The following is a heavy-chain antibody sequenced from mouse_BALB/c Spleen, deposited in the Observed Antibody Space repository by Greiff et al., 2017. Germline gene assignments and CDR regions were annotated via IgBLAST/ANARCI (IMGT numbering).Heavy chain of an antibody. Sequence: QVQLKESGAELARPGASVKLSCKASGYTFTSYWMQWVKQRPGQGLEWIGAIYPGDGDTRYTQKFKGKATLTADKSSSTAYMQLSSLASEDSAVYYCARGDGNWGQGTLVTVSA. CDR2: IYPGDGDT. CDR1: GYTFTSYW. CDR3: ARGDGN. J-gene: IGHJ3*01. V-gene: IGHV1-87*01. D-gene: IGHD2-3*01.